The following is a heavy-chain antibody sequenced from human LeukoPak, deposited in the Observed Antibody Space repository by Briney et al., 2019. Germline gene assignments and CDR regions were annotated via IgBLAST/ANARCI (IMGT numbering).Heavy chain of an antibody. CDR1: GGSISHYY. CDR3: AREDPQTTVPEGMDV. J-gene: IGHJ6*02. D-gene: IGHD4-17*01. CDR2: IYYSGTT. V-gene: IGHV4-59*01. Sequence: PSETLFLTCTVSGGSISHYYWSWIRQSPGKGLEWIGYIYYSGTTNYNPSLKSRVTISVDTSRNQFSLQLRSVTAADTAVYYCAREDPQTTVPEGMDVWGQGTTVIVSS.